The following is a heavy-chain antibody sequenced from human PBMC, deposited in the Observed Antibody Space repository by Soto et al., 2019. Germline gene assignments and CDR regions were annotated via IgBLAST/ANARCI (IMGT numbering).Heavy chain of an antibody. D-gene: IGHD3-10*01. Sequence: SETLSLTCTVSGGSISSSSYYWSWIRQPPGKGLEWIGEINHSGSTNYNPSLKSRVTISVDTSKNQFSLKLSSVTAADTAVYYCARGPGCCYYYYMDVWGKGTTVTVSS. J-gene: IGHJ6*03. CDR1: GGSISSSSYY. V-gene: IGHV4-39*07. CDR3: ARGPGCCYYYYMDV. CDR2: INHSGST.